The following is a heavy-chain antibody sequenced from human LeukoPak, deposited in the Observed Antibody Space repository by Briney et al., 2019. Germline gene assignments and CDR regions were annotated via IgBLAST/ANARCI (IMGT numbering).Heavy chain of an antibody. CDR2: IYSGGST. V-gene: IGHV3-53*01. Sequence: PGGSLRLSCAASGFTVISNYMSWVRQAPGKGLEWVSVIYSGGSTYYADSVKGRFTISRDNSKNTLYLQMNSLRAEDTAVYYCATAPHFWSAFDYWGQGTLVTVSS. CDR3: ATAPHFWSAFDY. D-gene: IGHD3-3*02. J-gene: IGHJ4*02. CDR1: GFTVISNY.